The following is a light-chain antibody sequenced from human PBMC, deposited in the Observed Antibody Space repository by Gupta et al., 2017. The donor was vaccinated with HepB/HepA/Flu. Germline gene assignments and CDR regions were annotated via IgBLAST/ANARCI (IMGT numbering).Light chain of an antibody. CDR1: QSLLYSSNNKNY. V-gene: IGKV4-1*01. CDR3: QQYYSIPRT. CDR2: WAS. J-gene: IGKJ1*01. Sequence: DTVMAQPPDSLAVSLGERATINCKSSQSLLYSSNNKNYLAWYQQKPGQPPKLIIYWASTRESGVPDRFSGSGSGTDFTLTISSLQAEDVAVYYCQQYYSIPRTFGQGTKVEIK.